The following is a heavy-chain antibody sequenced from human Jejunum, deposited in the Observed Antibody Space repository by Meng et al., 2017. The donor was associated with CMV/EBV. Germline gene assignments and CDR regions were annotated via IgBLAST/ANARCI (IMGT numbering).Heavy chain of an antibody. V-gene: IGHV3-23*01. CDR1: RFAFRNYA. CDR3: ARGAPWTDYDY. D-gene: IGHD3/OR15-3a*01. CDR2: IGASGGST. J-gene: IGHJ4*02. Sequence: EAQLLESGGGLVQPGGSLRLSCAAPRFAFRNYAMSWVRQTPGKGLEWVSGIGASGGSTYYADSVRGRFTISRDNINNILYLQMHSLRADDTAVYYCARGAPWTDYDYWGQGTLVTVFS.